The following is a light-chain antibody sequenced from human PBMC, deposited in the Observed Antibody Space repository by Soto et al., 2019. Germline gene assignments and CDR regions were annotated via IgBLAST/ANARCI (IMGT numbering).Light chain of an antibody. V-gene: IGKV3-15*01. J-gene: IGKJ5*01. CDR1: KSVSST. Sequence: EIVMTQSPATLSVSPGARATLSCRASKSVSSTLSSYQQKPPQAPPLLVYGASTRATGIPATFSGSGSGTEFTLTISSLQSEDFAVYYCQQYNNWPPITFGQGTRLEIK. CDR2: GAS. CDR3: QQYNNWPPIT.